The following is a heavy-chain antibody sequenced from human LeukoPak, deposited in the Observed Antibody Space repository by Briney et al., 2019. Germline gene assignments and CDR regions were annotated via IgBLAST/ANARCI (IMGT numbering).Heavy chain of an antibody. Sequence: GGSLRLSCAASGFTFSSSAMSWVRQAPGKGLEWVSVIYSGGSTYYADSVKGRFTISRDNSKNTLYLQMNSLRAEDTAVYYCATEIWSGYVYWGQGTLVTVSS. D-gene: IGHD3-3*01. CDR3: ATEIWSGYVY. V-gene: IGHV3-53*01. J-gene: IGHJ4*02. CDR2: IYSGGST. CDR1: GFTFSSSA.